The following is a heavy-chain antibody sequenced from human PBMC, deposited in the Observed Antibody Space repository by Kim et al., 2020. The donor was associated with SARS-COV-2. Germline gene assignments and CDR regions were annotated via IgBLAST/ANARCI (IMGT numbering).Heavy chain of an antibody. CDR2: IKQDGSEK. CDR3: ARDADTAMFYYYYGMDV. Sequence: GGSLRLSCAASGFTFSSYWMSWVRQAPGKGLEWVANIKQDGSEKYYVDSVKGRFTISRDNAKNSLYLQMNSLRAEDTAVYYCARDADTAMFYYYYGMDVWGQGTTVTVSS. V-gene: IGHV3-7*01. D-gene: IGHD5-18*01. J-gene: IGHJ6*02. CDR1: GFTFSSYW.